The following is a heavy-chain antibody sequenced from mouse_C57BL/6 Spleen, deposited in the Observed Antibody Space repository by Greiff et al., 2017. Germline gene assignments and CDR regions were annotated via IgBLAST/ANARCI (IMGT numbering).Heavy chain of an antibody. V-gene: IGHV5-9*01. Sequence: EVMLVESGGGLVKPGGSLKLSCAASGFTFSSYTMSWVRQPPEKRLEWVATISGGGGNTYYPDSVKGRFTISRDNAKNTLYLQMSSLRSEDTALYDCARHDDYGIPYYAMDYWGQGTSVTVSS. CDR1: GFTFSSYT. CDR2: ISGGGGNT. J-gene: IGHJ4*01. CDR3: ARHDDYGIPYYAMDY. D-gene: IGHD2-4*01.